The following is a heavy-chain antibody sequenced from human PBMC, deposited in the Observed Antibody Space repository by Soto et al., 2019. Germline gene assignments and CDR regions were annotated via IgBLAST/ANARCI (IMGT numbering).Heavy chain of an antibody. CDR3: AREGSCSGGSCYSGYYYGMDV. J-gene: IGHJ6*02. CDR2: SIPIFGTA. Sequence: QVQLVQSGAEVKKPGSSVKVSCKASGGTFSSYAISWVRQAPGQGLEWRGGSIPIFGTANYAQKFQGRVTITADESTSTAYMELSSLRSEDTAVYYCAREGSCSGGSCYSGYYYGMDVWGQGTTVTVSS. CDR1: GGTFSSYA. D-gene: IGHD2-15*01. V-gene: IGHV1-69*01.